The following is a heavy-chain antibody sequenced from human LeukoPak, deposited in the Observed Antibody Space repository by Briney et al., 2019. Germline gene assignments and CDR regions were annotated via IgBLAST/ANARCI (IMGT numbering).Heavy chain of an antibody. CDR1: GFTFNKYW. V-gene: IGHV3-7*01. CDR2: IQQDGREK. Sequence: GGSLRLSCAASGFTFNKYWMTWVRQAPGKGLEWVANIQQDGREKKYVDSVKGRFTISRDNSKNTLYLQMNSLRAEDTAVYYCARDHYYGSGIDYWGQGTLVTVSS. CDR3: ARDHYYGSGIDY. D-gene: IGHD3-10*01. J-gene: IGHJ4*02.